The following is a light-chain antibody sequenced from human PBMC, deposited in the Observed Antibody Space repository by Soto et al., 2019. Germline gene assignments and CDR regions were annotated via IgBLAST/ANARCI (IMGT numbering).Light chain of an antibody. V-gene: IGLV2-14*01. CDR1: SSDVGGYNY. CDR3: SSYTSSSPYV. J-gene: IGLJ1*01. Sequence: QSALTQPASVSGSPGQSITISCTGTSSDVGGYNYVSWYQQYPGKAPKLMIYVVSNRPSGVSNRFSGSKSGNTASLTISGLQAEDEADYYCSSYTSSSPYVFGTGTKVTVL. CDR2: VVS.